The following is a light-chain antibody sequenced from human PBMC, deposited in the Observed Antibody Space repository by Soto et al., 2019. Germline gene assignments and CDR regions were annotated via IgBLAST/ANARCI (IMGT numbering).Light chain of an antibody. CDR1: SSNIGAGYD. J-gene: IGLJ1*01. V-gene: IGLV1-40*01. Sequence: QSVLPQPHSGSGAPGQRVTISCTGSSSNIGAGYDVHWYQQLPGTAPKLLIYGNSNRPSGVPDRFSGSKSGTSASLAITGLQAEDEADYYCQSYDSSLRGSVFGTGTKVTVL. CDR3: QSYDSSLRGSV. CDR2: GNS.